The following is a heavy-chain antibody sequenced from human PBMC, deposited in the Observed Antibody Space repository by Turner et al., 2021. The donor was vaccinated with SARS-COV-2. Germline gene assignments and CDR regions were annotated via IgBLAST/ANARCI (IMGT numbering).Heavy chain of an antibody. D-gene: IGHD3-10*01. Sequence: GPGLVKPSETLSLTCTVSGGSISSSSYYWGWIRQPPGKGLAWIGSIHYSGSTYYNPSLKSRVTKSVDTSKNQFSLKLSSVTAADTAVYYCAGERRITMVRGVLTYYYGMDVWGQGTTVTVSS. CDR1: GGSISSSSYY. V-gene: IGHV4-39*01. CDR2: IHYSGST. CDR3: AGERRITMVRGVLTYYYGMDV. J-gene: IGHJ6*02.